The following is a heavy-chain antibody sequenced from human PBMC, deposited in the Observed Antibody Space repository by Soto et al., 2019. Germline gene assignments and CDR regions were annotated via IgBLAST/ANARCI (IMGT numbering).Heavy chain of an antibody. D-gene: IGHD2-21*02. Sequence: QVQLVQSGAEVKKPGASVKVSCKASGYTFTGYYMHWVRQAPGQGLEWMGWINPNSGGTNYAQKFQGWVTMTRDTSISTAYMELSRLRSDDTAVYYCARDIAPPPYCGGDCYSFDPWGQGTLVTVSS. J-gene: IGHJ5*02. V-gene: IGHV1-2*04. CDR3: ARDIAPPPYCGGDCYSFDP. CDR1: GYTFTGYY. CDR2: INPNSGGT.